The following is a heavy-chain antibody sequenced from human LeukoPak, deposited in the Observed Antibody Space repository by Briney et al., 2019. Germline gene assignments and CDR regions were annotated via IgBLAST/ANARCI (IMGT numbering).Heavy chain of an antibody. CDR3: ARDRAVAASAYYYYGMDA. D-gene: IGHD6-19*01. J-gene: IGHJ6*02. CDR1: GYTFTGYY. Sequence: ASVKVSCKASGYTFTGYYLHWVRQAPGQGLEWMGWINPNSGDTNYALKFRGRVTMTRDTSISTAYIDLSRLTSDDTAVYYCARDRAVAASAYYYYGMDAWGQGTTVTVSS. CDR2: INPNSGDT. V-gene: IGHV1-2*02.